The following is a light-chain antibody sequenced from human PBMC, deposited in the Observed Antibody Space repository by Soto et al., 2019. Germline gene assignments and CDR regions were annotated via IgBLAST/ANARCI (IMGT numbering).Light chain of an antibody. Sequence: DIQMTQSPSSLSASVGDRVTITCRASQSISSHLNWYQLKPGKAPKLLIYTTSTLQSGVPLRFSGSGSGTDFTLTISSLQPEDFATYYCQQSYSTPLLFGGGTKVEIK. J-gene: IGKJ4*01. CDR2: TTS. CDR3: QQSYSTPLL. V-gene: IGKV1-39*01. CDR1: QSISSH.